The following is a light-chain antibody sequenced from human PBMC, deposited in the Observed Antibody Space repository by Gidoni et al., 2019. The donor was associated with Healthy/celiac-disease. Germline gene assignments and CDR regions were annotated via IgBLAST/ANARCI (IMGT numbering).Light chain of an antibody. Sequence: IQMTQSPSSLSASVGDRVTLTCRASQSISSYLNWYQQKPGKAPKLLIYAASSLQSGVPSRFSGSGSGTDFTLTISSLQPEDFATYYCQQSYSTPPWTFGQXTKVEIK. V-gene: IGKV1-39*01. CDR3: QQSYSTPPWT. CDR1: QSISSY. J-gene: IGKJ1*01. CDR2: AAS.